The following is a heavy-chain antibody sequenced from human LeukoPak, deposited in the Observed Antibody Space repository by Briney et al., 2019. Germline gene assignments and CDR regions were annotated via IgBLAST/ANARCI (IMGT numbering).Heavy chain of an antibody. CDR2: ISYDGSKK. J-gene: IGHJ4*02. CDR3: AKGDFDY. CDR1: GFTFSSYT. Sequence: GGSLRLSCAASGFTFSSYTMNWVRQAPGKGLEWVAVISYDGSKKYYAESVKGRFTISRDNSKNTLYLQMNSLRAEDTAVYYCAKGDFDYWGQGTLVTVSS. V-gene: IGHV3-30*18.